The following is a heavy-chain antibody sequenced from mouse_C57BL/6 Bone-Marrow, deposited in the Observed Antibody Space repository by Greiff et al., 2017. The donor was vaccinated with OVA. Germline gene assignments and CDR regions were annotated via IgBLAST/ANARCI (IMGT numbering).Heavy chain of an antibody. J-gene: IGHJ4*01. D-gene: IGHD1-3*01. V-gene: IGHV1-9*01. CDR2: ILPGSGST. CDR3: TKPYPDYYAMDY. CDR1: GYTFTGYW. Sequence: VQLVESGAELMKPGASVKLSCKATGYTFTGYWIEWVKQRPGHGLEWIGEILPGSGSTNYNEKFKGKATITADTSSNTAYLQLSSLTSEDTAVYYCTKPYPDYYAMDYWGQGTSVTVSS.